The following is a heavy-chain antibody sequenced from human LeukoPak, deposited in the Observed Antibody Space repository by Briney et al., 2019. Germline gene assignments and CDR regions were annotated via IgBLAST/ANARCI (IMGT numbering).Heavy chain of an antibody. Sequence: GGSLRLSCAASGFTFSNAWMSWVRQAPGKGLEWVGRIKGKTDGGTTDYAAPVKGRFTISRDDSKNTLYLQMNSLKTEDTAVYYCTTADYCSSTSCYTQEDYWGQGTLVTVSS. D-gene: IGHD2-2*02. CDR3: TTADYCSSTSCYTQEDY. J-gene: IGHJ4*02. CDR1: GFTFSNAW. V-gene: IGHV3-15*01. CDR2: IKGKTDGGTT.